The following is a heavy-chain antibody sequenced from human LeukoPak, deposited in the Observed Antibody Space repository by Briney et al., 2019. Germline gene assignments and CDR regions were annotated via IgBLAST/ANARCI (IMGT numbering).Heavy chain of an antibody. CDR2: IGDTT. Sequence: PGGSLRLSCAASGFTFSNYAMSWVRQAPGKGLEWVSSIGDTTYYADSVKGRFTISRDNSKNTLYLQMKSLRAEDTAVYYCAKGLGIAVAGTELDYWGQGTLVTVSS. D-gene: IGHD6-19*01. J-gene: IGHJ4*02. CDR3: AKGLGIAVAGTELDY. V-gene: IGHV3-23*01. CDR1: GFTFSNYA.